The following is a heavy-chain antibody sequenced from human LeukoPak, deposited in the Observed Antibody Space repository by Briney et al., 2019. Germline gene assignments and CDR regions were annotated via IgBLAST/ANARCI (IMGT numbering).Heavy chain of an antibody. Sequence: QSGGSLRLSCAASGFTFSSYGMSWVRQAPGKGLEWVSYISSSGSTIYYADSVKGRFTISRDNAKNSLYLQMNSLRAEDTAVYYCARDLSIESLSLSFDYWGQGTLVTVSS. D-gene: IGHD2-15*01. V-gene: IGHV3-48*04. CDR1: GFTFSSYG. CDR3: ARDLSIESLSLSFDY. CDR2: ISSSGSTI. J-gene: IGHJ4*02.